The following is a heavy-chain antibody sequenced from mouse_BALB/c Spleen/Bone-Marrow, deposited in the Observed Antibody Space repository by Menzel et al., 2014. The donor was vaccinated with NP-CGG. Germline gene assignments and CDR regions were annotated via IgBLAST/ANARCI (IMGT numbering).Heavy chain of an antibody. CDR3: TRDDYDGAWFAY. Sequence: EVMLVESGGGLVKPGGSLKLSCAASGFTFSSYTMSWVRQTPEKRLEWVATTSSGGSYTYYPDSVKGRFTISRDNAKNTLYLQMSSLKSEDTAMYYCTRDDYDGAWFAYWGQGTLVTASA. J-gene: IGHJ3*01. CDR1: GFTFSSYT. D-gene: IGHD2-4*01. CDR2: TSSGGSYT. V-gene: IGHV5-6-4*01.